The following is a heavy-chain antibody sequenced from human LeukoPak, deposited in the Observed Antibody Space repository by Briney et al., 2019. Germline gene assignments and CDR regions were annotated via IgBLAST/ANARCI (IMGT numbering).Heavy chain of an antibody. Sequence: GGSLRLSCAASGFAFSSSSMSWVRQAPGKGLEWVSTINPSATTTFYADSAKGRFTISRDNSKNTVYLQMNSLRAEDTAVYYCAKAFRIIDSWGQGTLVTVSS. D-gene: IGHD3-16*01. CDR1: GFAFSSSS. J-gene: IGHJ4*02. CDR2: INPSATTT. V-gene: IGHV3-23*01. CDR3: AKAFRIIDS.